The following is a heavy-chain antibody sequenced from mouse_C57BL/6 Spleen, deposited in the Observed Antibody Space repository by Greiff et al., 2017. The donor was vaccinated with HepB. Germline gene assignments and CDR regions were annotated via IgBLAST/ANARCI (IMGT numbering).Heavy chain of an antibody. CDR2: IYPRSGNT. CDR3: ARSDWDGDY. CDR1: GYTFTSYG. J-gene: IGHJ2*01. Sequence: VKLMESGAELARPGASVKLSCKASGYTFTSYGISWVKQRTGQGLEWIGEIYPRSGNTYYNEKFKGKATLTADKSSSTAYMELRSLTSEDSAVYFCARSDWDGDYWGQGTTLTVSS. V-gene: IGHV1-81*01. D-gene: IGHD4-1*01.